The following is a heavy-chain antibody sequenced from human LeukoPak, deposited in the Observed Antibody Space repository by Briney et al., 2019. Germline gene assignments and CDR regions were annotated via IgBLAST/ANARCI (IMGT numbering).Heavy chain of an antibody. V-gene: IGHV3-49*04. J-gene: IGHJ4*02. CDR3: TRAPHPRCSSSGCYLDY. Sequence: GGPLRLSCSTSGFTFGDYPMGWVRQAPGKGLEWVGFIQAKAYGGATKYAASVNGRFSISRDDSQSIANLQMNDLKTEDTAVYYCTRAPHPRCSSSGCYLDYWGQGTLVTVSS. CDR1: GFTFGDYP. D-gene: IGHD2-2*01. CDR2: IQAKAYGGAT.